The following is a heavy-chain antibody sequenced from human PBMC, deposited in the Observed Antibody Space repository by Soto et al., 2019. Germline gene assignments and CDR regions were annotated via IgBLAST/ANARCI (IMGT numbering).Heavy chain of an antibody. CDR1: GFTFSSYD. D-gene: IGHD6-13*01. CDR2: IGTAGDT. CDR3: AKAHHSSSWYLRAHYYYYYMDV. Sequence: PGGSLRLSCAASGFTFSSYDMDWVRQATGKGLEWVSAIGTAGDTYYPGSVKGRFTISRENAKNSLYLQMNSLRAGDTAVYYCAKAHHSSSWYLRAHYYYYYMDVWGKGTTVTVSS. V-gene: IGHV3-13*01. J-gene: IGHJ6*03.